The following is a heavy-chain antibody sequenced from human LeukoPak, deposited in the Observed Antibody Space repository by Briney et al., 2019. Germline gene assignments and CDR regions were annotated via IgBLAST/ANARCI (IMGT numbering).Heavy chain of an antibody. CDR1: GFSFSDYW. CDR3: ARESKGRSKIDY. V-gene: IGHV3-7*01. D-gene: IGHD4-17*01. J-gene: IGHJ4*02. Sequence: GGSLRLSCVASGFSFSDYWMSWVRQAPGKGLEWVVNIKKDGCEKYNVDSVKGRFTISRDNANKSLYLQMNSLRAEDTAVYYCARESKGRSKIDYWGQGTLVTVSS. CDR2: IKKDGCEK.